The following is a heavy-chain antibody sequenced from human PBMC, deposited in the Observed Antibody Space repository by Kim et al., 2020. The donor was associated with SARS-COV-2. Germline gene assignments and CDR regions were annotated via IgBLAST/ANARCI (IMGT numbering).Heavy chain of an antibody. Sequence: SETLSLTCGVSGESLYGYYWSFIRQSPGEGLEWIGEITPSGSTNNNPSLKSRITISVDTSKKQFSLRLRSVTAADTAVYFCARRRLDSRCFDSWGQGTPVTVSS. J-gene: IGHJ4*02. D-gene: IGHD4-4*01. V-gene: IGHV4-34*01. CDR2: ITPSGST. CDR1: GESLYGYY. CDR3: ARRRLDSRCFDS.